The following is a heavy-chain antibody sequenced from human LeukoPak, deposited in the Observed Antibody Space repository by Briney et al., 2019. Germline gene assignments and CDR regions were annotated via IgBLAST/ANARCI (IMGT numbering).Heavy chain of an antibody. V-gene: IGHV1-69*13. D-gene: IGHD5-18*01. CDR1: GGTFSSYA. CDR2: IIPIFCTA. J-gene: IGHJ6*03. CDR3: AREGNGVDTAMVIASVYYYYMDV. Sequence: SVKVSCKASGGTFSSYAISWVRQAPGQGLEWMGGIIPIFCTANYAQKFQGRVTITADESTSTAYMEVSSLRSEDTAVYYCAREGNGVDTAMVIASVYYYYMDVWGKGTTVTVSS.